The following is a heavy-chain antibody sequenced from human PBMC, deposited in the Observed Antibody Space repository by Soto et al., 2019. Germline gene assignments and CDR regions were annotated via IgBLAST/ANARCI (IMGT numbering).Heavy chain of an antibody. J-gene: IGHJ4*02. Sequence: SETLSPTCTVSGGSISSCDYYWSWIPQAPGKGLEWIGYIYYSGSTYYNPSLNSRVTISVNTSKNQYSLKLSSVTAADTAVYYCASILTEAVNHLFDYWGQGTLVTVSS. CDR2: IYYSGST. D-gene: IGHD6-19*01. CDR3: ASILTEAVNHLFDY. CDR1: GGSISSCDYY. V-gene: IGHV4-30-4*02.